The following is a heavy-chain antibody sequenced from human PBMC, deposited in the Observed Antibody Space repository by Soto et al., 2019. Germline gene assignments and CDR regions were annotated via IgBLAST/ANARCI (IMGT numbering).Heavy chain of an antibody. CDR3: ARYRYCSSTSCYLIDY. CDR1: GFTFSSYS. CDR2: ISSSSSYI. D-gene: IGHD2-2*01. V-gene: IGHV3-21*01. Sequence: EVQLVESGGGLVKPGGSLRLSCAASGFTFSSYSMNWVRQAPGKGLEWVSSISSSSSYIYYADSVNGRFTISRDNAKNSLYLQMNSRSAEDTAVYYCARYRYCSSTSCYLIDYWGQGTLVTVSS. J-gene: IGHJ4*02.